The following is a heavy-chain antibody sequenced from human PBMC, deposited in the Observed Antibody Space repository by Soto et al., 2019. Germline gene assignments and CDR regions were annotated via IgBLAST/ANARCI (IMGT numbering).Heavy chain of an antibody. CDR3: ARDSNGAEKHGRKYYYDSSGSASPCYYGMDV. CDR2: IIPIFGTA. CDR1: GGTFSSYA. J-gene: IGHJ6*02. Sequence: SVKVSCKASGGTFSSYAISWVRQAPGQGLEWMGGIIPIFGTANYAQKFQGRVTITADESTSTAYMELSSLRSEDTAVYYCARDSNGAEKHGRKYYYDSSGSASPCYYGMDVWGQGTTVTVSS. V-gene: IGHV1-69*13. D-gene: IGHD3-22*01.